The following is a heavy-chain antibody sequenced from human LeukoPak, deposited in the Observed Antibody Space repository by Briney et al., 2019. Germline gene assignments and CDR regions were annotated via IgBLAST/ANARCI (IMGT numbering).Heavy chain of an antibody. CDR2: IYYSGST. CDR1: GGSISSGGYY. J-gene: IGHJ5*02. CDR3: ARTLQPQNWFDP. Sequence: SETLSLTCTVSGGSISSGGYYWSWIRQHPGKGLEWIGYIYYSGSTYYNPSLKSRVTISVDTSNNQFSLKLSSVTAADTAVYYCARTLQPQNWFDPWGQGTLVTVSS. V-gene: IGHV4-31*03.